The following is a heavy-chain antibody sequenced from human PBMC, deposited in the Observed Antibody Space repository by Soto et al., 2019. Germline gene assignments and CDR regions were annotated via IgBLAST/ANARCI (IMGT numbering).Heavy chain of an antibody. Sequence: EVHLVESGGGLVQPGGSLRLSCVVSGFTFRSYNMNWVRQAPGKGLEWISYISSSSRSGSTIYYADSVKGRFTISRDNAKNSLYLQMSSLRAEDTAMYYCARDPNFLLRFHYFDYWGQGTLVTVSS. V-gene: IGHV3-48*01. CDR2: ISSSSRSGSTI. CDR1: GFTFRSYN. J-gene: IGHJ4*02. D-gene: IGHD4-17*01. CDR3: ARDPNFLLRFHYFDY.